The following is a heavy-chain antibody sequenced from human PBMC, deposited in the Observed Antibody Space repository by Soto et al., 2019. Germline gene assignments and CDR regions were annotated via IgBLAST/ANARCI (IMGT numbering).Heavy chain of an antibody. CDR1: GGSVTSYY. Sequence: PSETLSLTCAVSGGSVTSYYWSWIRQPPGKGLEWIGNVFYSGITKFHPSLKSRVTISVDMSKNQFSLNLISVTPADTAVYYCARVRHESCGADCSHFDSWGQGTLVTVSS. CDR2: VFYSGIT. CDR3: ARVRHESCGADCSHFDS. D-gene: IGHD2-21*02. V-gene: IGHV4-59*02. J-gene: IGHJ4*02.